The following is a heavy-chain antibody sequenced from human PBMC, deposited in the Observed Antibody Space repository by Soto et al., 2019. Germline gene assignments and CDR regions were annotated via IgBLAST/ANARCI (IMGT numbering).Heavy chain of an antibody. CDR3: ARAVEDITGTMRGTYYFDY. J-gene: IGHJ4*02. Sequence: TSEPLFLTCTVSGGSISSYYWSWIRQPRGKGLEWIGFIYYSGSTNYNPSLKSRVTISVDTSKNQFSLKLSSVTAADTAVYYCARAVEDITGTMRGTYYFDYWGQGTLVTVSS. CDR2: IYYSGST. CDR1: GGSISSYY. D-gene: IGHD1-7*01. V-gene: IGHV4-59*01.